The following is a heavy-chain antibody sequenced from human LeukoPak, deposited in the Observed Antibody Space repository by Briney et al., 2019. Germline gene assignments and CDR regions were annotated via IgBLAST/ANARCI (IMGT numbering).Heavy chain of an antibody. Sequence: SETLSLTCTVSGGSISSYYWSWIRQPPGKGLEWIGYIYYSGSTNYNPSLKSRVIISVDTSKNQFSLKLSSVTAADTAVYYCARHTTPYESSGYSFDDWGQGTLVTVSS. CDR1: GGSISSYY. CDR3: ARHTTPYESSGYSFDD. V-gene: IGHV4-59*08. J-gene: IGHJ4*02. D-gene: IGHD3-22*01. CDR2: IYYSGST.